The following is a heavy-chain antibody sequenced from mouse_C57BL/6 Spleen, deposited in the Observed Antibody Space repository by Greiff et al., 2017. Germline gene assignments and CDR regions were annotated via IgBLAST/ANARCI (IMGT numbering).Heavy chain of an antibody. J-gene: IGHJ3*01. Sequence: EVQLVESGAGLVKPGASLKLSCAASGYTFSDYGMHWVRQAPEKGLEWVGYISSGSSTINYADTVKGRSTIARDNATTTLFLQMTSLRSEDTAMYYCARAYYGTGPWFAYWGKGTLVTVSA. CDR3: ARAYYGTGPWFAY. V-gene: IGHV5-17*01. D-gene: IGHD1-1*01. CDR2: ISSGSSTI. CDR1: GYTFSDYG.